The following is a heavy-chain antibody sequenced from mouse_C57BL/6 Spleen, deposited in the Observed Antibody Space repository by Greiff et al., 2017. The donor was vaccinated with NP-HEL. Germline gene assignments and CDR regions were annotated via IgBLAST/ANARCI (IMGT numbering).Heavy chain of an antibody. J-gene: IGHJ2*01. CDR3: ARGSPYYLDY. V-gene: IGHV1-66*01. Sequence: QVQLQQSGPELVKPGASVKISCKASGYSFTSYYIHWVKQRPGQGLEWIGWIYPGSGNTKYNEKFKGKATLTADTSSSTAYMQLSSLTSEDSAVYYCARGSPYYLDYWGQGTTLTVSS. CDR2: IYPGSGNT. CDR1: GYSFTSYY.